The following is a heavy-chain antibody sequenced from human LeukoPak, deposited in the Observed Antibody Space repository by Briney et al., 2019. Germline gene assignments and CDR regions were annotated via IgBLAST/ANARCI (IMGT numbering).Heavy chain of an antibody. CDR3: ARGTYYYDSSGYYTYYFDY. V-gene: IGHV4-59*01. D-gene: IGHD3-22*01. CDR1: GDSISNYY. Sequence: SETLSLTCTVSGDSISNYYWSWIRQPPGKGLEWIGYIYYSGSTNYNPSLKSRVTISVDTSKNQFSLKLSSVTAADTAVYYCARGTYYYDSSGYYTYYFDYWGQGTLVTVSS. CDR2: IYYSGST. J-gene: IGHJ4*02.